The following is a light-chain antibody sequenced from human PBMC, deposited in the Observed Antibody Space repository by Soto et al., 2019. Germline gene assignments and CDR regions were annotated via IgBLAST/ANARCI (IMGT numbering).Light chain of an antibody. Sequence: DIQMTQSPSTLSASVGDRVTITCRASQSISSWLAWYQQKPGKAPKLLVYDASSLEGGVPSRFSGSGSGTEVTLAISSLQPDDFATYYCQQYNSYSLTFGGGTKVEIK. V-gene: IGKV1-5*01. CDR2: DAS. J-gene: IGKJ4*01. CDR1: QSISSW. CDR3: QQYNSYSLT.